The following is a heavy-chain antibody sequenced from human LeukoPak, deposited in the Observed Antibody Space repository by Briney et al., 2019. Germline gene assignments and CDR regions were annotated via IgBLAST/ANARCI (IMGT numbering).Heavy chain of an antibody. CDR3: ARYPGYSYGFDY. J-gene: IGHJ4*02. V-gene: IGHV3-21*01. CDR1: GFTFSSYR. CDR2: ISSSSSYI. D-gene: IGHD5-18*01. Sequence: PGGALRPSCAASGFTFSSYRMNWVRQAPGKGLEWVSSISSSSSYIYYADSVKGRFTISRDNAKNSLYLQMNSLRAEDTAVYYCARYPGYSYGFDYWGQGTLVTVSS.